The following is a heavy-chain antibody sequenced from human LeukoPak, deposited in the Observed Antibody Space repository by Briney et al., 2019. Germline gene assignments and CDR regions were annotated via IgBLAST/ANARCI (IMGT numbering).Heavy chain of an antibody. CDR2: ITKSSSTM. CDR1: GFTFSTYS. CDR3: TRDIVANTPGGPLDY. D-gene: IGHD1-26*01. J-gene: IGHJ4*02. V-gene: IGHV3-48*01. Sequence: GGSLRLSCAASGFTFSTYSMNWVRQAPGKGLEWIAYITKSSSTMTYAESVKGRFTISRDNAKNLLYLQVSSLRPEDTAVYYCTRDIVANTPGGPLDYSGQGTLVTVSS.